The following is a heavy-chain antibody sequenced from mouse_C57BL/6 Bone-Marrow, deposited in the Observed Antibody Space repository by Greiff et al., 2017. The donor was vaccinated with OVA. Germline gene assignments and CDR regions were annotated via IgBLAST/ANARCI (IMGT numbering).Heavy chain of an antibody. CDR1: GYTFTSYW. V-gene: IGHV1-61*01. CDR2: IYPSDSET. Sequence: QVQLQQPGAELVRPGSSVKLSCKASGYTFTSYWMDWVKQRPGQGLEWIGSIYPSDSETHYNQKFKDKATLTVDKSSSTAYMQLSSLTSEGSAVYYCARSGPYYSNYYFDYWGQGTTLTVSS. CDR3: ARSGPYYSNYYFDY. D-gene: IGHD2-5*01. J-gene: IGHJ2*01.